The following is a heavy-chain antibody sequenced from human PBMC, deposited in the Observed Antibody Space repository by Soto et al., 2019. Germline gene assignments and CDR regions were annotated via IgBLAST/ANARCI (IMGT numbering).Heavy chain of an antibody. CDR2: IYTSGST. CDR1: GGSISSYY. J-gene: IGHJ5*02. V-gene: IGHV4-4*07. Sequence: PSETLSLTCTVSGGSISSYYWSWIRQPAGKGLAWIGRIYTSGSTNYNPSLKSRVTMSVDTSKNQFSLKLSSVTAADTAVYYCARDRRPTVYDFWSGYYPKGDNWFDPWGQGTLVTVSS. D-gene: IGHD3-3*01. CDR3: ARDRRPTVYDFWSGYYPKGDNWFDP.